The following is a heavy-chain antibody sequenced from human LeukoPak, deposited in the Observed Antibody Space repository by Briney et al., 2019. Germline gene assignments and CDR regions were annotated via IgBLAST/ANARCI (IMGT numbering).Heavy chain of an antibody. CDR2: ISGSSGNT. CDR1: GFTFSSYA. V-gene: IGHV3-23*01. CDR3: ARRAGAYSHPYDY. Sequence: GGSLRLSCAASGFTFSSYAMSWVRQAPGKGLEWVSAISGSSGNTHYADSVKGRFTISRDNSKNTLYLQMNSLRAEDTAKYYCARRAGAYSHPYDYWGQGTLVTVSS. J-gene: IGHJ4*02. D-gene: IGHD4/OR15-4a*01.